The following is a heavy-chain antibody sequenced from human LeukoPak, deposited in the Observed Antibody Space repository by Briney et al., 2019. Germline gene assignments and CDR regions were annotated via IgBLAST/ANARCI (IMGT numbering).Heavy chain of an antibody. V-gene: IGHV4-34*01. CDR3: ARLGSVGYYNYQYMDI. Sequence: SETLSLTCAVYGGSFSGYYWSWIRQPPGKGLEWVGEINDIGNTNYDPSLRSRVTISVDTSKNQFSLSLTSATAADTAVYFCARLGSVGYYNYQYMDIWGNGTTVTVSS. J-gene: IGHJ6*03. CDR1: GGSFSGYY. D-gene: IGHD3-10*01. CDR2: INDIGNT.